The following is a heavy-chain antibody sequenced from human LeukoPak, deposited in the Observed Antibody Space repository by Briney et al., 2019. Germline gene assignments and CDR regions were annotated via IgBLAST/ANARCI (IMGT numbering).Heavy chain of an antibody. CDR2: IYSGGST. CDR3: ARGLLLRWVLGGRGMDV. CDR1: GFTVSSNY. V-gene: IGHV3-53*01. Sequence: GGSLRLSCAASGFTVSSNYMSWVRQAPGKGLEWVSGIYSGGSTDYTDSANGRFTISRDNSKNTVYLQMNSVRAEDTAVYYCARGLLLRWVLGGRGMDVWGQGTTVTVSS. D-gene: IGHD3-3*01. J-gene: IGHJ6*02.